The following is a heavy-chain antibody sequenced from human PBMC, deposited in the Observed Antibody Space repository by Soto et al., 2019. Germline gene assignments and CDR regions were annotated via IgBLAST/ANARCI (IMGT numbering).Heavy chain of an antibody. CDR2: ISSSSSYT. J-gene: IGHJ4*02. V-gene: IGHV3-11*06. CDR1: GFTFSDYY. Sequence: GGSLRLSCAASGFTFSDYYMSWIRQAPGKGLEWVSYISSSSSYTNYADSVKGRFTISRDNAKNSLYLQMNSLRAEDTAVYYCSRYKGRGSGWYPNFDYWGQGTLVTVSS. CDR3: SRYKGRGSGWYPNFDY. D-gene: IGHD6-19*01.